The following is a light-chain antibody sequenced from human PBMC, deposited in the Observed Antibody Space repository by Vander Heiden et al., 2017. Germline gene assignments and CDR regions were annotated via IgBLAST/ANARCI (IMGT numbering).Light chain of an antibody. CDR1: HNVSNF. CDR2: AVS. CDR3: QQSDNLPYN. V-gene: IGKV1-39*01. Sequence: IQMTQSPSPLPASLVYRVTITCLLSHNVSNFLSWYQQKPGKAPKLLIYAVSILQSGVPSRFSGSGSGTEFTLTFSSLQPEDLATYYCQQSDNLPYNFGQGTKLEI. J-gene: IGKJ2*01.